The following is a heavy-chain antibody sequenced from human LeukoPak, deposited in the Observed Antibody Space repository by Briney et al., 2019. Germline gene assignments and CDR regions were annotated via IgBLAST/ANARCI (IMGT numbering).Heavy chain of an antibody. D-gene: IGHD3-3*01. Sequence: NPSDTLALTCTVPGSAISSYYWSWIRQPAGKGLDWIGLIYTSGITNYKPSLKSRVTMSVDTSKNQFSLKLSSVTAADTAVYYCARARTLFGVVIPEDDAFDIWGKGTMVTVSS. CDR1: GSAISSYY. CDR3: ARARTLFGVVIPEDDAFDI. J-gene: IGHJ3*02. V-gene: IGHV4-4*07. CDR2: IYTSGIT.